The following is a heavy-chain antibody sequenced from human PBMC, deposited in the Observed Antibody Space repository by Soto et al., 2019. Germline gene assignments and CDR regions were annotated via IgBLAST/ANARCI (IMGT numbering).Heavy chain of an antibody. J-gene: IGHJ4*02. D-gene: IGHD6-19*01. CDR2: FNPSGPST. V-gene: IGHV1-46*01. Sequence: QVHLVQSGAEVTKPGAAMNVSCQASGSITNHHMHWVRQAPGQGREWMGIFNPSGPSTTYAQKFQGRVTITRDTSTSTVYMELSSLTSEDTAVSFCAKVTHMGTIAVAGPLGSWGQGTLVIVSS. CDR3: AKVTHMGTIAVAGPLGS. CDR1: GSITNHH.